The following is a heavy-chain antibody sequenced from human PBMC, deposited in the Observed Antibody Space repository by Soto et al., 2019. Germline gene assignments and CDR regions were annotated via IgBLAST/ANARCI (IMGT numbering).Heavy chain of an antibody. Sequence: EVQLLESGGGLVQPGGSLRLSCAASGFTFSSYAMSWVRQAPGKGLEWVSAISGSGGSTYYADSVKGRFTISRDNSKNTLYLQMNSLRAEDTAVYYCANVIVVVPAAIDVDWFDPWGQGTLVTVSS. CDR2: ISGSGGST. J-gene: IGHJ5*02. D-gene: IGHD2-2*01. V-gene: IGHV3-23*01. CDR1: GFTFSSYA. CDR3: ANVIVVVPAAIDVDWFDP.